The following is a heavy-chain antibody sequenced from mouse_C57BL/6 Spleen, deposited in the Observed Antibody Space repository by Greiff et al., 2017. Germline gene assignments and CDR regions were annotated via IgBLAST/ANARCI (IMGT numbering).Heavy chain of an antibody. D-gene: IGHD1-1*01. Sequence: VQLKESGPGLVKPSQSLSLTCSVTGYSITSGYYWNWIRQFPGNKLEWMGYISYDGSNNYNPSLKNRISITRDTSKNQFFLKLNSVTTEDTATYYCAREGYYGSSHYAMDYWGQGTSVTVSS. CDR3: AREGYYGSSHYAMDY. CDR1: GYSITSGYY. CDR2: ISYDGSN. J-gene: IGHJ4*01. V-gene: IGHV3-6*01.